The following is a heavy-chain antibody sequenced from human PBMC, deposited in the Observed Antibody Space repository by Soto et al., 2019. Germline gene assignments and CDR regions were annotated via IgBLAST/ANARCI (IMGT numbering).Heavy chain of an antibody. V-gene: IGHV1-18*04. CDR1: GYTFTNYG. J-gene: IGHJ4*02. CDR3: ARGPAGGLRGGVSY. D-gene: IGHD6-25*01. CDR2: ISAYNGDT. Sequence: QVQLVQSGGEVKKPGASVKVSCKTSGYTFTNYGITWVRQAPGQGLKWMGWISAYNGDTNYAQKFQGRVIMTTDTATTTAYMELRGLRADDKAVYYCARGPAGGLRGGVSYWGQGTLVTVSS.